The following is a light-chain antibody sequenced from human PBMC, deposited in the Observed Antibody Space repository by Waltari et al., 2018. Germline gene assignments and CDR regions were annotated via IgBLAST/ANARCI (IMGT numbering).Light chain of an antibody. CDR3: AAWDDSLNAYVI. Sequence: QSVLTQPPSASGTPGQRVTISCSGSSSNIGSNTVNWYQQLPGTAPKLLIYSNNPRHAGVPGRCSCSRSGTSASLAISGLQAEDEAEYFCAAWDDSLNAYVIFGGGTKLTVL. CDR1: SSNIGSNT. CDR2: SNN. V-gene: IGLV1-44*01. J-gene: IGLJ2*01.